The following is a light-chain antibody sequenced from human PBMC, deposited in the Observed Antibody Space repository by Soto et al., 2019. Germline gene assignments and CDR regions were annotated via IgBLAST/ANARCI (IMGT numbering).Light chain of an antibody. J-gene: IGKJ1*01. CDR1: QGISNS. CDR2: AAS. CDR3: EKYNSAPWT. Sequence: DVQMTQSPSSLSASVGDRVTITCRASQGISNSLAWYQQKPGKVPKLLIYAASTLQSEVPSRFSGSVTGTDFTLTISSLQPEDVATYYCEKYNSAPWTFGQGTKVEI. V-gene: IGKV1-27*01.